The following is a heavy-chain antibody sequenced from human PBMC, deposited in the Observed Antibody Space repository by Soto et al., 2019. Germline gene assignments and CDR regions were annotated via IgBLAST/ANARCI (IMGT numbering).Heavy chain of an antibody. CDR3: ARVREYYGSGRVSNDY. CDR1: GYTFTSYG. J-gene: IGHJ4*02. V-gene: IGHV1-18*01. Sequence: QVQLVQSGAEVKKPGASVKVSCKASGYTFTSYGISWVRQAPGQGLEWMGWISAYNGNTNYAQKLQGRVTMATVTSTSTVYMELRSLRSDDTAVYYCARVREYYGSGRVSNDYWGQGTLVTVSS. D-gene: IGHD3-10*01. CDR2: ISAYNGNT.